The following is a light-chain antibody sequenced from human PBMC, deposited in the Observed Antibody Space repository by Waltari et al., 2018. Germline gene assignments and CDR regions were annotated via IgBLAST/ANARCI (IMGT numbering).Light chain of an antibody. CDR3: LQEYNYPLT. Sequence: AIQMTQSPSSLSASVGDRVIITCRASQGIRNDLGWYQQKQGKAPTLLIYAASSLQSVVPSSCSGKGSGTDFTFTISSLHTEDFATYYCLQEYNYPLTFGGGTKVEI. CDR2: AAS. CDR1: QGIRND. J-gene: IGKJ4*02. V-gene: IGKV1-6*01.